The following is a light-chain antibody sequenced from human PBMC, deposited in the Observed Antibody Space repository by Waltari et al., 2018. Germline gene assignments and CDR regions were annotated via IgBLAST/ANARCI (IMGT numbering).Light chain of an antibody. J-gene: IGLJ1*01. CDR2: CTS. CDR1: YSNIGNNP. V-gene: IGLV1-44*01. Sequence: QSVLTQPPSASGTPGQRVTISCSGSYSNIGNNPVNWYQQHPGTAPKHLIHCTSQRPSGVPAQFSGSKSGTSVSLAISGLQADDEADYYCATWDGSLEGYVFGTGTKVSVL. CDR3: ATWDGSLEGYV.